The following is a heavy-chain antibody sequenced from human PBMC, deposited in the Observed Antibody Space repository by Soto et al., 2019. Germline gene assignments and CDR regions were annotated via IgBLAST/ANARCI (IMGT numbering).Heavy chain of an antibody. J-gene: IGHJ3*02. CDR2: INHSGST. D-gene: IGHD3-22*01. Sequence: ISLTRIINNAYFVRKSRSSTSPSPRKGLEWIGEINHSGSTNYNPSLKSRVTISVDTSKNQFSLKLSSVTAADTAVYYCARARPYYYDSSGGAFDIWGQGTMVT. CDR1: NAYFVRKS. CDR3: ARARPYYYDSSGGAFDI. V-gene: IGHV4-34*09.